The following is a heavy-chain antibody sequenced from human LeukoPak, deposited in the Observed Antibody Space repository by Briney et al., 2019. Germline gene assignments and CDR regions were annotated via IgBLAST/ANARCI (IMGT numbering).Heavy chain of an antibody. CDR3: EGGAGN. Sequence: GGSLGLYCAASGFTFSNYWMRWVGQDPGKGLEWVANINRDGSGKYYVDSVKGRFIISRHNAKNSLYLQMNSLGADDTAVYYCEGGAGNWGQGTLVTVSS. V-gene: IGHV3-7*01. J-gene: IGHJ4*02. D-gene: IGHD2-21*01. CDR1: GFTFSNYW. CDR2: INRDGSGK.